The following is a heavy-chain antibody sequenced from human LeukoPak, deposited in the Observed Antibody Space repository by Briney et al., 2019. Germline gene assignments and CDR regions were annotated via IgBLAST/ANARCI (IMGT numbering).Heavy chain of an antibody. J-gene: IGHJ1*01. CDR1: GFTFTSNY. D-gene: IGHD3/OR15-3a*01. Sequence: GGSLRLSCSASGFTFTSNYMSWVRQAPGKGLEWVSLMYSGGDTYYADSVKGRFTISRDNSKNTLYLQMNSLRAEDTAVYLCAGVLDAKYSQYGGQGTLLPVSS. CDR3: AGVLDAKYSQY. V-gene: IGHV3-53*01. CDR2: MYSGGDT.